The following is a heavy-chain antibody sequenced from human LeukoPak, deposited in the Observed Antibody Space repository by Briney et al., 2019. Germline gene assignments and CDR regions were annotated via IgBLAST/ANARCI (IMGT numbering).Heavy chain of an antibody. D-gene: IGHD1-26*01. V-gene: IGHV3-23*01. Sequence: GGSLRLSCAASGFTFSSYAMSWVRQAPGKGLEWVSAISGSGGSTYYADSVKGRFTISRDNSKNTRYLQMNSLRAEDTAAYYCAKDRNRGSYYNWFDPWGQGTLVTVSS. CDR3: AKDRNRGSYYNWFDP. CDR1: GFTFSSYA. J-gene: IGHJ5*02. CDR2: ISGSGGST.